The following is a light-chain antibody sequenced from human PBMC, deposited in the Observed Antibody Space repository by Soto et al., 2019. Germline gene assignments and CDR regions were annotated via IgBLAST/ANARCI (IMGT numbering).Light chain of an antibody. CDR3: QEYNGRSS. Sequence: RVTTQSPATLSVSPGERATLSCRASQNVAGDLAWYQQKPGRAPRLLIYRTSTRATGIPARFSGSGSGTEFTLTISSLQSEDFAVYYCQEYNGRSSFGQGTKVEIK. J-gene: IGKJ1*01. V-gene: IGKV3-15*01. CDR1: QNVAGD. CDR2: RTS.